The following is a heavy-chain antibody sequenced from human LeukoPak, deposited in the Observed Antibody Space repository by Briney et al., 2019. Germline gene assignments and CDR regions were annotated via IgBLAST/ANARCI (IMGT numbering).Heavy chain of an antibody. Sequence: GGSLRLSCAASGFTFSSYGMHWVRQAPGKGLEWVAVISYDGSNKYYADSVKGRFTISRDNSKNTPYLQMNSLRAEDTAVYYCAKDLGTVVTPSWGQGTLVTVSS. CDR1: GFTFSSYG. CDR3: AKDLGTVVTPS. J-gene: IGHJ4*02. V-gene: IGHV3-30*18. D-gene: IGHD4-23*01. CDR2: ISYDGSNK.